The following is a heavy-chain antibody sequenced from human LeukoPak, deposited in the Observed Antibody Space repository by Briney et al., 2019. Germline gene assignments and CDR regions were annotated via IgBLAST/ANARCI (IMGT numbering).Heavy chain of an antibody. D-gene: IGHD4-23*01. CDR1: GYTFTGYY. J-gene: IGHJ5*02. Sequence: ASVKVSCKASGYTFTGYYMHWVRQAPGQGLEWMGWINPNSGGTNYAQKFQGRVTMTRDTSISTAYMELSRLRSDDTAVYYCARGRLHRTPHTYGGKICWFDPWGQGTLVTVSS. CDR3: ARGRLHRTPHTYGGKICWFDP. V-gene: IGHV1-2*02. CDR2: INPNSGGT.